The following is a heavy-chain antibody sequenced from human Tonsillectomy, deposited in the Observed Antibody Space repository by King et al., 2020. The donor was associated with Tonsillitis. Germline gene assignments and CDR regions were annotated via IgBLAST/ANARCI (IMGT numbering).Heavy chain of an antibody. CDR3: ARPTVAGSRGVGAFDI. CDR2: IYPGDADT. J-gene: IGHJ3*02. Sequence: QLVQSGAEVKKPGESLKISCKGSGYSFTSYWIGWVRQMPGKGLEWMGIIYPGDADTRYSPSFQGQVTISADKSISTAYLQWSSLKASDTAIYYCARPTVAGSRGVGAFDIWGQGTMVTVSS. V-gene: IGHV5-51*01. D-gene: IGHD6-19*01. CDR1: GYSFTSYW.